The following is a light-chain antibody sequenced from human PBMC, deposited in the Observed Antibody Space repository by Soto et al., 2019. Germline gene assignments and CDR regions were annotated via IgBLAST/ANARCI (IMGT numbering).Light chain of an antibody. J-gene: IGKJ2*01. Sequence: EIVLTQSPGTLSLSPGERATLSCRASQSVSSIYLAWYQQKPGQAPRRLIYGASSRATGIPDRFSRRGSGTDFTLTISRLEPEEFAVYYCEQYGGSPPYTFVHGTKLEIK. V-gene: IGKV3-20*01. CDR3: EQYGGSPPYT. CDR2: GAS. CDR1: QSVSSIY.